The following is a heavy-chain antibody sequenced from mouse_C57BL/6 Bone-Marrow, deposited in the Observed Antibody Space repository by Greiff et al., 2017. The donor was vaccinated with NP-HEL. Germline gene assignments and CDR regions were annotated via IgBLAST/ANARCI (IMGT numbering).Heavy chain of an antibody. D-gene: IGHD1-1*01. V-gene: IGHV3-6*01. CDR1: GYSITSGYY. CDR2: ISYDGSN. J-gene: IGHJ1*03. CDR3: ARGSGSSAYWYFDV. Sequence: DVQLQESGPGLVKPSQSLSLTCSVTGYSITSGYYWNWIRQFPGNKLEWMGYISYDGSNKSNPSLNNQISITRDTSKNQFFLKLNTVTTEDTATYYCARGSGSSAYWYFDVWGTGTTVTVSS.